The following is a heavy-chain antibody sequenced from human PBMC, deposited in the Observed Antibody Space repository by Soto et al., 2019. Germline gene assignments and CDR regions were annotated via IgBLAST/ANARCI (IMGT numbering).Heavy chain of an antibody. D-gene: IGHD3-10*01. CDR1: SGSISSSNW. CDR3: ARYYYGSGSYFGWFDP. Sequence: SETLSLTCAVSSGSISSSNWWSWVRQPPGKGLEWIGEIYHSGSTNYNPSLKSRVTISVDKSKNQFSLKLSSVTAADTAVYYCARYYYGSGSYFGWFDPWRQGTLVTVSS. CDR2: IYHSGST. J-gene: IGHJ5*02. V-gene: IGHV4-4*02.